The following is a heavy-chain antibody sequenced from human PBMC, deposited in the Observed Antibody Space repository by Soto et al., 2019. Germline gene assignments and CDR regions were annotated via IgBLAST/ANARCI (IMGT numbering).Heavy chain of an antibody. CDR2: INHSGST. D-gene: IGHD6-19*01. V-gene: IGHV4-34*01. Sequence: QVQLQQWGAGLFKPSETLSLTCAVYGGSFSGYYWSWIRQPPGKGLEWIGEINHSGSTNYNPSLKSRVTISVDTSKNQFSLKLSSVAAADTAVYYCARGRVAVAGTDAFDIWGQGTMVTVSS. CDR3: ARGRVAVAGTDAFDI. J-gene: IGHJ3*02. CDR1: GGSFSGYY.